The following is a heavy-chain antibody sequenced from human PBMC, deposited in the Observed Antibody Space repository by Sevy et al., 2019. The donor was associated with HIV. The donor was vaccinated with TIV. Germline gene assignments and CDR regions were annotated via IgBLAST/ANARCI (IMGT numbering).Heavy chain of an antibody. CDR3: ASPTGRWELLGGAFDI. CDR1: GFTFSSYA. D-gene: IGHD1-26*01. V-gene: IGHV3-30-3*01. J-gene: IGHJ3*02. Sequence: GGSLRLSCAASGFTFSSYAMHWVRQAPGKGLEWVAVISYDGSNKYYADSVKGRFTISRDNSKNTLYLQMNSLRAEDTAEYYCASPTGRWELLGGAFDIWGQGTMVTVSS. CDR2: ISYDGSNK.